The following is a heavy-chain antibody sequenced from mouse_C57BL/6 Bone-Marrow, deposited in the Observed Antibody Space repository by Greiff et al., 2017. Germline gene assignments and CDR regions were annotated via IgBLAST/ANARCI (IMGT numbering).Heavy chain of an antibody. J-gene: IGHJ1*03. Sequence: QVQLKESGPGLLQSSQTLSLTCSFSGFSLSTSGMGVSWIRQPSGKGLEWLAHIFWDDDTRHNPSLKSRLTIAKDTSIKQLFLKITSVDTADTATYYCARAERGSYWYFDVWGTGTTVTVSS. CDR2: IFWDDDT. V-gene: IGHV8-12*01. CDR3: ARAERGSYWYFDV. CDR1: GFSLSTSGMG. D-gene: IGHD4-1*01.